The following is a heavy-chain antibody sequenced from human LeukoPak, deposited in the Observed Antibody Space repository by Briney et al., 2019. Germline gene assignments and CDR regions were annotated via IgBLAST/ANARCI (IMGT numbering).Heavy chain of an antibody. CDR3: TREGVYTPDPSSYHRHAFDV. CDR2: IIPTLDVA. J-gene: IGHJ3*01. D-gene: IGHD3-16*01. CDR1: GYTFTSYG. V-gene: IGHV1-69*04. Sequence: SVKVSCKASGYTFTSYGISWVRQAPGQGLEWMGRIIPTLDVANFAQKFKGRVTITADRSTNTAHLELSSLKSEDTAIYYCTREGVYTPDPSSYHRHAFDVWGKGTVVIVSS.